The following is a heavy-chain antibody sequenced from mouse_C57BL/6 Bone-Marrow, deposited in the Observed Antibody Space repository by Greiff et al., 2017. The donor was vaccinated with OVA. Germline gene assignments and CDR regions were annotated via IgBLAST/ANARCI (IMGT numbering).Heavy chain of an antibody. J-gene: IGHJ2*01. D-gene: IGHD2-4*01. V-gene: IGHV1-55*01. CDR2: IYPGSGST. CDR1: GYTFTSYW. Sequence: VQLQQPGAELVKPGASVKMSCKASGYTFTSYWITWVKQRPGQGLEWIGDIYPGSGSTNYNEKFKSKATLTVDTSSSTAYMQLSSLTSEDSAVYYCARTVYYDYAGYFDYWGQGTTLTVSS. CDR3: ARTVYYDYAGYFDY.